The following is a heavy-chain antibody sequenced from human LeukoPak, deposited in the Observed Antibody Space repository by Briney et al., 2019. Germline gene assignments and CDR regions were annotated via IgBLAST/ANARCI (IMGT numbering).Heavy chain of an antibody. CDR2: IYYSGST. CDR1: GGSISSYY. V-gene: IGHV4-59*01. CDR3: ARAPDDYVDY. D-gene: IGHD5-24*01. J-gene: IGHJ4*02. Sequence: PSETLSLTCTASGGSISSYYWSWIRQPPGKGLEWIGYIYYSGSTNYNPSLKSRVTISVDTSKNQFSLKLSSVTAADTAVYYCARAPDDYVDYWGQGTLVTVSS.